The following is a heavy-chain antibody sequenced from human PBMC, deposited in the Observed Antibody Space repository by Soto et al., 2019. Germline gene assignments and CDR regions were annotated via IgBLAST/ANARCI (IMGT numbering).Heavy chain of an antibody. CDR1: GVSIKSGGFY. Sequence: SETLSLTCSVSGVSIKSGGFYWTWIRQLPGKGLEWIGDIYYTGSTFYHPSLETRVTLSLDTSNNQFSLNLGSVTAADTAVYYCATQPRYDSSGYFYYWGQGTQVTVSS. D-gene: IGHD3-22*01. CDR3: ATQPRYDSSGYFYY. V-gene: IGHV4-31*03. CDR2: IYYTGST. J-gene: IGHJ4*02.